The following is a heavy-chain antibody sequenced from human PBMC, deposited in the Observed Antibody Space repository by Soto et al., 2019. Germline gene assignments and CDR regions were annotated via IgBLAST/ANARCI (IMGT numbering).Heavy chain of an antibody. Sequence: GGSLRLSCAASGFTFSHYAMHWVRQVPGKGLEWVTFISYDGSNKYYADSVKGRFTVSRDNSKNTLYLQMNSLRTEDTAVYYCARDKSPYSFTRTNNWFDPWGQGTLVTVSS. J-gene: IGHJ5*02. CDR1: GFTFSHYA. D-gene: IGHD6-13*01. CDR3: ARDKSPYSFTRTNNWFDP. CDR2: ISYDGSNK. V-gene: IGHV3-30-3*01.